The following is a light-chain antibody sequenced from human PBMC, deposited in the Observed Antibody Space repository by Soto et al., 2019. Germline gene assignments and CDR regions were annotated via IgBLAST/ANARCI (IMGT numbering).Light chain of an antibody. J-gene: IGLJ2*01. CDR1: SSDVGGYNY. Sequence: QSALTQPASVSGSPGQSVTISCTGTSSDVGGYNYVSWYQQHPGKAHKLMIYDVSNRPSGVSNRFSGSKSGNTAPLTIAGLQDDDEDDYYCSSSGSSTSLAIAAGTKLTVL. V-gene: IGLV2-14*01. CDR3: SSSGSSTSLA. CDR2: DVS.